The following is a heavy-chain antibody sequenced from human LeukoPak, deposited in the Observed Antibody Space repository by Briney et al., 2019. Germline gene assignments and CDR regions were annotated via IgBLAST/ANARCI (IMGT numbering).Heavy chain of an antibody. CDR3: ARDQEYYYDSSGYYYTLDY. J-gene: IGHJ4*02. V-gene: IGHV1-69*04. CDR1: GGTFSSYA. D-gene: IGHD3-22*01. Sequence: ASVKVSCKASGGTFSSYAISWARQAPGQGLEWMGRIIPILGIANYAQKFQGRVTITADKSTSTAYMELSSLRSEDTAVYYCARDQEYYYDSSGYYYTLDYWGQGTLVTVSS. CDR2: IIPILGIA.